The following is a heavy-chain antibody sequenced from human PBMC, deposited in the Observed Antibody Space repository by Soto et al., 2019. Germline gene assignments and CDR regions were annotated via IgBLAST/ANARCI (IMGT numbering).Heavy chain of an antibody. V-gene: IGHV3-30*18. CDR1: GFTFSSYG. CDR2: ISYDGSNK. Sequence: VGSLRLSCAASGFTFSSYGMHWVRQAPGKGLEWVAVISYDGSNKYYADSVKGRFTISRDNSKNTLYLQMNSLRAEDTAVYYCAKDRGSSWTDYWGQGTLVTVSS. D-gene: IGHD6-13*01. J-gene: IGHJ4*02. CDR3: AKDRGSSWTDY.